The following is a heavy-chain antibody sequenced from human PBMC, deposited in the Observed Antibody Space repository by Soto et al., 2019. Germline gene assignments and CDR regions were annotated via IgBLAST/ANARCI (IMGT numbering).Heavy chain of an antibody. Sequence: PSETLSLTCAVYGGSFSGYYWSWIRQPPGKGLEWIGEINHSGSTNYNPSLKSRVTISVDTSKNQFSLRLSSVTAADTAVYYCARGELGYCSGGSCYSSWFDPWGQGTLVTVSS. J-gene: IGHJ5*02. V-gene: IGHV4-34*01. D-gene: IGHD2-15*01. CDR2: INHSGST. CDR1: GGSFSGYY. CDR3: ARGELGYCSGGSCYSSWFDP.